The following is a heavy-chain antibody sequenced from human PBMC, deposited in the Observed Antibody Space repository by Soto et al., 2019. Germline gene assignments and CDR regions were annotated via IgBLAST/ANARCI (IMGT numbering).Heavy chain of an antibody. J-gene: IGHJ4*02. CDR3: ARDDSSGGSFYVDS. Sequence: SETLSLTCAVYGGSFSGYYWSWIRQPPGKGLEWIGEINHSGSTNYNPSLKSRVTISVDTSKNQFSLKLSSVTAADTAVYYCARDDSSGGSFYVDSWGQGPLVPSPQ. V-gene: IGHV4-34*01. CDR2: INHSGST. D-gene: IGHD2-15*01. CDR1: GGSFSGYY.